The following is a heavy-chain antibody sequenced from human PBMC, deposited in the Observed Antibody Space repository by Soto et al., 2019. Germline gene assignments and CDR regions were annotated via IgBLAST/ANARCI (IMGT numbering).Heavy chain of an antibody. CDR1: GFTFSSYG. D-gene: IGHD2-8*01. J-gene: IGHJ4*02. Sequence: GGSLRLSCAASGFTFSSYGMHWVRQAPGKGLEWVAVISYDGSNKYYADSVKGRFTISRDNSKNTLYLQMNSLRAEDTAVYYCAKDLGYCTNGVCYTGWYFDYWGQGTLVTVSS. CDR2: ISYDGSNK. CDR3: AKDLGYCTNGVCYTGWYFDY. V-gene: IGHV3-30*18.